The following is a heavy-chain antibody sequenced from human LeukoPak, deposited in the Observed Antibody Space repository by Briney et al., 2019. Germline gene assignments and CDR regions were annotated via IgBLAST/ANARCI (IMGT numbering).Heavy chain of an antibody. J-gene: IGHJ4*02. Sequence: GGSLRPSCAASGFTFSSYSMNWVRQAPGKGLEWVSSISSSSSYIYYADSVKGRFTISRDNAKNSLYLQMNSLRAEDTAVYYCASADCSSTSCYTYYFDYWGQGTLVTVSS. CDR3: ASADCSSTSCYTYYFDY. V-gene: IGHV3-21*01. CDR2: ISSSSSYI. CDR1: GFTFSSYS. D-gene: IGHD2-2*02.